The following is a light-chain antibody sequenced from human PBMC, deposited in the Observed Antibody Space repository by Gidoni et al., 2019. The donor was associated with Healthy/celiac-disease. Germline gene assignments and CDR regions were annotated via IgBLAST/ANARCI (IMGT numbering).Light chain of an antibody. J-gene: IGKJ5*01. CDR3: QQSSNWPIT. CDR2: EAS. Sequence: EIVLTHSPATLSLSPGERATLSCRASQSVSSYLAWYQQKPGQAPRLLIYEASNRATGIQARFSGSGSGTDFTRTISSREPEDFAVYYCQQSSNWPITFGQGTRLEIK. V-gene: IGKV3-11*01. CDR1: QSVSSY.